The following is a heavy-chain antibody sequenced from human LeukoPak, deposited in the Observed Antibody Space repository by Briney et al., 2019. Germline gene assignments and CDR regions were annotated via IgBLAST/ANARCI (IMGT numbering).Heavy chain of an antibody. CDR2: IYYSGGT. J-gene: IGHJ6*02. CDR3: ASGNGTYYSFYGMDV. V-gene: IGHV4-39*01. CDR1: GGSISSSSYY. D-gene: IGHD1-14*01. Sequence: SETLSLTCTVSGGSISSSSYYWGWIRQPPGKGLECIGSIYYSGGTYSNPSLKSRVTISVDTSKNQFSLKLSSVTAADTAVYYCASGNGTYYSFYGMDVWGQGTTVTVSS.